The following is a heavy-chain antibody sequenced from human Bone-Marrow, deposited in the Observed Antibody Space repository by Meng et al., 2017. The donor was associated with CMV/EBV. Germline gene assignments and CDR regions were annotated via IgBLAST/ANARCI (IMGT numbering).Heavy chain of an antibody. CDR3: ARGEQTYYYDSSGLDY. CDR1: GFTVSSNY. V-gene: IGHV3-66*02. J-gene: IGHJ4*02. D-gene: IGHD3-22*01. Sequence: GGSLRLSCAASGFTVSSNYMSWVRQAPGKGLEWVSVIYSGGSTYYADSVKGRFTISRDNSKNTLYLQMNSLRAEDTAVYYCARGEQTYYYDSSGLDYWGQGTLATVSS. CDR2: IYSGGST.